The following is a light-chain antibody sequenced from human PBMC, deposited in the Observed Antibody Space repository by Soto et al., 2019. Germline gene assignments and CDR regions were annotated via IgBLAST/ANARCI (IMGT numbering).Light chain of an antibody. CDR3: CSYAGDLTWV. Sequence: QSVLTQPASVSGSPGQSLTISCTGTSRDVGSYNLVSWYQQHPGKAPKLMIYEVNKRPSGVSNRFSGSKSGNTASLTISGLQAEDEADYSCCSYAGDLTWVFGGGTKLTVL. J-gene: IGLJ3*02. V-gene: IGLV2-23*02. CDR2: EVN. CDR1: SRDVGSYNL.